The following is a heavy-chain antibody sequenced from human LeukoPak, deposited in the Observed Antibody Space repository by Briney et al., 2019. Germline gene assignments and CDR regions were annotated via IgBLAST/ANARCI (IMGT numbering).Heavy chain of an antibody. J-gene: IGHJ6*03. CDR3: ARGRQDVTMIVVVMTAVSYYLDV. D-gene: IGHD3-22*01. Sequence: SETLSLTCAVYGGSFSGYYWTWIRQTPGKGLEWIGEMNPSGSTNYNPSLKSRDTISVDTSKNQFSLKLSSVTAADTAVYYCARGRQDVTMIVVVMTAVSYYLDVWGKGTTVTVS. V-gene: IGHV4-34*01. CDR1: GGSFSGYY. CDR2: MNPSGST.